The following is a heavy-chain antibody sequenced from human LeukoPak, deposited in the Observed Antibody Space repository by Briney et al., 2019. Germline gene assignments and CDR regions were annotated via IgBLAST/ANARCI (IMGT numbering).Heavy chain of an antibody. CDR1: GYTFTGYY. CDR2: INPNSGGT. J-gene: IGHJ3*02. CDR3: ARWYYDSSLDAFDI. D-gene: IGHD3-22*01. V-gene: IGHV1-2*02. Sequence: GASVKVSCKASGYTFTGYYMHWVRQAPGQGLEWMGWINPNSGGTNYAQKFQGRVTMTRDTSISTAYMELSRLRSDDTAVYYCARWYYDSSLDAFDIWGQGTMVTVSS.